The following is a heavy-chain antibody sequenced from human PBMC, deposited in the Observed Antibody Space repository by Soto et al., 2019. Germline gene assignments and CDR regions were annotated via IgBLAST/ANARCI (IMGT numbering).Heavy chain of an antibody. D-gene: IGHD3-10*01. J-gene: IGHJ4*02. CDR3: AKGRGGSGSLTPRVDF. Sequence: EVQLLESGGGLVQPVGSLRLSCAASGFTFNNYAMTRVRQAPGKGLEWVSAISGGGDTTSYADSVKGRFTVSRDGSKNTLHMQMSSLRAEDTALYYCAKGRGGSGSLTPRVDFWGQGTLVTVSS. V-gene: IGHV3-23*01. CDR2: ISGGGDTT. CDR1: GFTFNNYA.